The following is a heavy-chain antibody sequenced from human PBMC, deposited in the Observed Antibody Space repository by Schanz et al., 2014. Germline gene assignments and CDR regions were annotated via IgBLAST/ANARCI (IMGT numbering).Heavy chain of an antibody. Sequence: EVQLVESGGGLIQPGGSLRLSCAVSGFTVSSNYMSWVRQAPGKGLEWVSTVYMSAASTRYADSVKGRFIISRDSSKNTXFLQMNSLRPEDTDLYFCARDEGRDGYNLAFDVWGQGTLVTVSS. CDR1: GFTVSSNY. CDR3: ARDEGRDGYNLAFDV. J-gene: IGHJ3*01. V-gene: IGHV3-53*01. CDR2: VYMSAAST. D-gene: IGHD5-12*01.